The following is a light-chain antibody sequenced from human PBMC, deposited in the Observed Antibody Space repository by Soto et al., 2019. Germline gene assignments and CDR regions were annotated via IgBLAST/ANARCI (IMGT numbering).Light chain of an antibody. CDR1: QNLLYRSNGKNY. CDR3: HQYYSHPLP. CDR2: WAS. V-gene: IGKV4-1*01. J-gene: IGKJ4*01. Sequence: EIVMTQSPDSLAVSLGERATIKCKSSQNLLYRSNGKNYLAWFQHKPGQPPKLLISWASTRGSGVPDRISGSGAGTEFTLPISSPEAEDVAVYYCHQYYSHPLPFGGGTKIEIK.